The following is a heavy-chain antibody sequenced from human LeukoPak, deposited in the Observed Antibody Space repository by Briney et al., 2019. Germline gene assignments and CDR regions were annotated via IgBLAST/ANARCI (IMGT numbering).Heavy chain of an antibody. Sequence: GGSLRLSCAASGFTLSSYWMHWVRQAPGKGLVWVSRINSDGSSTSYADSVKGRFTISRDNAKNTLYLQMNSLRAEDTAVYYCARDFDRYYFDYWGQGTLVTVSS. J-gene: IGHJ4*02. CDR2: INSDGSST. CDR1: GFTLSSYW. V-gene: IGHV3-74*01. D-gene: IGHD3-9*01. CDR3: ARDFDRYYFDY.